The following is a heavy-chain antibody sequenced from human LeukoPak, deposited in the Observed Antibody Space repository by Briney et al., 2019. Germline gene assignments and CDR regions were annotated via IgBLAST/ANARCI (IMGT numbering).Heavy chain of an antibody. D-gene: IGHD1-26*01. CDR2: INPSGGAT. V-gene: IGHV1-46*01. Sequence: ASVKVSCKASGYSLTSNYMHWVRQAPGQGLEWMGIINPSGGATTYTQKLQGRVTMTRDTSTSTVYMELSSLRSEDTAVYYCARDGINSGSYFDYWGQGSLVTVSS. CDR3: ARDGINSGSYFDY. CDR1: GYSLTSNY. J-gene: IGHJ4*02.